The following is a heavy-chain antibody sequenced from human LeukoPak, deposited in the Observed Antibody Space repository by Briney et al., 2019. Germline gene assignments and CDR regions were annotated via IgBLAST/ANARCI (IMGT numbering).Heavy chain of an antibody. CDR3: QSRYLEWLLEY. V-gene: IGHV4-39*01. CDR2: IYSSGSA. J-gene: IGHJ4*02. D-gene: IGHD3-3*01. Sequence: SETLSLTCTVSGGSINSNNYYWGWIRQPPGTGLEWIGSIYSSGSAYYNPSLKSRVTISVDTSKNQFSLRLSSVTAADTAVYYCQSRYLEWLLEYWGQGTLVTVSS. CDR1: GGSINSNNYY.